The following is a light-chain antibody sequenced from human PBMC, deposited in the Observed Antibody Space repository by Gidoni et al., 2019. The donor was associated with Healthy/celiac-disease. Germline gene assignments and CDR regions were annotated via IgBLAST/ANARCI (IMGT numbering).Light chain of an antibody. CDR1: QSVLYSSNNKNY. CDR2: WSS. V-gene: IGKV4-1*01. Sequence: DIVMTQSPDSLAVSLGERATINFKSSQSVLYSSNNKNYLAWYQQKPGQPPKLLIYWSSTRESGVPDRFSGSGSWTDFTLTISSLQAEDVAVYYCQQYYSTLCSFGQGTKLEIK. J-gene: IGKJ2*04. CDR3: QQYYSTLCS.